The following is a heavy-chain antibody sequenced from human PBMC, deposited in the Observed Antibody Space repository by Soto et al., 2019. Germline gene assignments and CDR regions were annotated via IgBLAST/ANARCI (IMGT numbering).Heavy chain of an antibody. V-gene: IGHV1-46*01. Sequence: GASVKVSCKASGYTFTSYYMHWVRQAPGQGLEWMGIINPSGGSTSYAQKFQGRVTMTRDTSTSTVYMELSSLRSEDTAVYYCARERNYYDSSGSVQIYGMDVWGQCTTVTVSS. CDR2: INPSGGST. D-gene: IGHD3-22*01. J-gene: IGHJ6*02. CDR1: GYTFTSYY. CDR3: ARERNYYDSSGSVQIYGMDV.